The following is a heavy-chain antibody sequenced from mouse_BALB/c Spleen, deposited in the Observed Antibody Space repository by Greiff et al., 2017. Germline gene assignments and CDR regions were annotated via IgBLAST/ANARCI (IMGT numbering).Heavy chain of an antibody. CDR2: IYPSDSYT. Sequence: VQLQQPGAELVRPGASVKLSCKASGYTFTSYWINWVKQRPGQGLEWIGNIYPSDSYTNYNQKFKDKATLTVDKSSSTAYMQLSSPTSEDSAVYYCTRSYYRYDGFAYWGQGTLVTVSA. CDR3: TRSYYRYDGFAY. V-gene: IGHV1-69*02. J-gene: IGHJ3*01. CDR1: GYTFTSYW. D-gene: IGHD2-14*01.